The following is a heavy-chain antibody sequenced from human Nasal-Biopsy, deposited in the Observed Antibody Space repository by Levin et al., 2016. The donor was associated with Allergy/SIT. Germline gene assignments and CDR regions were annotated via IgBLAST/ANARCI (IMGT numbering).Heavy chain of an antibody. CDR3: THQSHFGGGYYS. D-gene: IGHD2-21*01. CDR2: IKNGGTT. Sequence: GESLKISCAVSGLTFSDAWMSWVRQAPGKGLEWVGRIKNGGTTDYDAAVKGRFTISRDDSKNTLYLQMNSLKTEDTAMYYCTHQSHFGGGYYSWGQGTLVTVSS. CDR1: GLTFSDAW. J-gene: IGHJ4*02. V-gene: IGHV3-15*01.